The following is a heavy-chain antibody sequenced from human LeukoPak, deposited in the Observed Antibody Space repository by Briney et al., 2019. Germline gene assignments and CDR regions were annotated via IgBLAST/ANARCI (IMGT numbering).Heavy chain of an antibody. CDR3: PRSRSAGAGYYFDS. J-gene: IGHJ4*02. Sequence: GGSLRLSCTASEFIFSDFAMSWVRQAPGKGLEWVSTISASGLRTYFADSVQGRFTISRDNSNNTLSLHMSRLRAGDTALYYCPRSRSAGAGYYFDSWGQGTLVAVSS. CDR1: EFIFSDFA. D-gene: IGHD2-15*01. CDR2: ISASGLRT. V-gene: IGHV3-23*01.